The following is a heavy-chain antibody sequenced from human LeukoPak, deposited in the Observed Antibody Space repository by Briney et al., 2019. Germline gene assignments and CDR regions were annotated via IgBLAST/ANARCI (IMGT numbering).Heavy chain of an antibody. J-gene: IGHJ5*02. Sequence: TSVKVSCKASGYTFTSYDINWVRQATGQGLEWMGWMNPNSGNTGYAQKFQGRVTITRNTSISTAYMELSSLRSEDTAVYYCAREIVGAIRFDPWGQGTLVTVSS. CDR2: MNPNSGNT. V-gene: IGHV1-8*03. CDR3: AREIVGAIRFDP. CDR1: GYTFTSYD. D-gene: IGHD1-26*01.